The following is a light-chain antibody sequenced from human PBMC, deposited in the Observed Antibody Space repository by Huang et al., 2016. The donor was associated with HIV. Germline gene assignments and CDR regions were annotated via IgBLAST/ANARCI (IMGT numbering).Light chain of an antibody. CDR1: QTINKY. CDR3: QQSYNTPST. CDR2: AAS. Sequence: DIQMTQSPSSLSASVGDRVTITCRASQTINKYLNWYQQKPGKAPKLLIFAASSLQRGVPSKFSGSGSGTDFTLTISSLQPEDFATYYCQQSYNTPSTFGQGTRLEIK. V-gene: IGKV1-39*01. J-gene: IGKJ2*01.